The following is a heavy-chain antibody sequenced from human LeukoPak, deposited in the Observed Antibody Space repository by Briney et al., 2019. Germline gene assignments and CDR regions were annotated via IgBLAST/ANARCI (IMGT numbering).Heavy chain of an antibody. CDR2: IYYSGST. J-gene: IGHJ4*02. Sequence: TSETLSLTCTVSGGSIRSGSHYWAWIRQPPGKGLEWIGSIYYSGSTYYNPSLGNRVTISIDTSKNHFSLKLSSLSAADTSVYYCAKRDDSGGNLVDLWGQGTLVTVS. D-gene: IGHD3-22*01. V-gene: IGHV4-39*02. CDR1: GGSIRSGSHY. CDR3: AKRDDSGGNLVDL.